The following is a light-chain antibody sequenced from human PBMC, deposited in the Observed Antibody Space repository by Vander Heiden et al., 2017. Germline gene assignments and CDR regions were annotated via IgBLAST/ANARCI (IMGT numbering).Light chain of an antibody. V-gene: IGLV1-40*01. CDR3: QSFDSGLGVI. CDR2: GNT. Sequence: QSLLTQPSSVSGAPGQTVIISCTGSSSNIGADYDVHWYQHLPGTAPKLLIYGNTLRASGVPDRFSGSKSATSASLAITGLQAEDEADYYCQSFDSGLGVIFGGGTRLTV. CDR1: SSNIGADYD. J-gene: IGLJ2*01.